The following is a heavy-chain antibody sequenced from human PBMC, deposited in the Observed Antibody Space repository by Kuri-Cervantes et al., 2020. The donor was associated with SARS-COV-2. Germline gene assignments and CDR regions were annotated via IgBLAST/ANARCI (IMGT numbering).Heavy chain of an antibody. J-gene: IGHJ4*02. CDR2: IYSGGST. Sequence: GGSLRLSCAASGFTVSSNYMSWVRQAPGKGLEWVSVIYSGGSTYYADSVKGRFTISRDNSKNTQYLQMNSLRAEDTAVYYCAIAAAEFFDYWGQGTLVTVSS. CDR1: GFTVSSNY. V-gene: IGHV3-53*01. CDR3: AIAAAEFFDY. D-gene: IGHD6-13*01.